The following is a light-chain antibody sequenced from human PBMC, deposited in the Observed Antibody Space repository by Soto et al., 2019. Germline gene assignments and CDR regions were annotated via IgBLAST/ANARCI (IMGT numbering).Light chain of an antibody. CDR1: QSVSSSH. CDR3: QQYGSSPRT. V-gene: IGKV3-20*01. J-gene: IGKJ1*01. Sequence: EIVLTQSPGTLSLSPGERATLSCRDSQSVSSSHLAWYQQKPGLAPRLLISGASSRATGIPDRFTGSGSGTAFTLTISRLEPEDFAVYYCQQYGSSPRTFGQGTKVEIK. CDR2: GAS.